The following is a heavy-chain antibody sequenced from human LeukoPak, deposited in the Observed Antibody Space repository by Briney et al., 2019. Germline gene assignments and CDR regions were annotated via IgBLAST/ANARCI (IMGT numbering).Heavy chain of an antibody. CDR1: EFSFGSNY. CDR2: IYSGGRT. V-gene: IGHV3-53*01. Sequence: GGSLRLSCAASEFSFGSNYMTWVRQAPGKGLEWVSLIYSGGRTYYSDSVKGRFTISRDNSKNTLYLQMNSLRAEDTAIYYCAKEYTGTFSPFPSYFDNWGQGTLVTVSS. D-gene: IGHD1-26*01. CDR3: AKEYTGTFSPFPSYFDN. J-gene: IGHJ4*02.